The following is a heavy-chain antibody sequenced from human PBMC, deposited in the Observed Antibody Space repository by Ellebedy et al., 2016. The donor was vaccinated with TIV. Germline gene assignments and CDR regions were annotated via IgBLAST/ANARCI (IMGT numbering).Heavy chain of an antibody. CDR2: INPNSGGT. J-gene: IGHJ4*02. Sequence: ASVKVSXXASGYTFTGYYMHWVRQAPGQGLEWMGWINPNSGGTNYAQKFQGWVTMTRDTSISTAYMELSRLRSDDTAVYYCARGDIVVVPAALSTLYYFDYWGQGTLVTVSS. D-gene: IGHD2-2*01. CDR1: GYTFTGYY. CDR3: ARGDIVVVPAALSTLYYFDY. V-gene: IGHV1-2*04.